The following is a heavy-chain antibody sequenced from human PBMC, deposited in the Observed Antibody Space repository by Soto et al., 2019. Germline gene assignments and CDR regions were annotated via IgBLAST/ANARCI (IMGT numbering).Heavy chain of an antibody. V-gene: IGHV1-24*01. J-gene: IGHJ4*02. CDR3: ATAAHLYSYGFY. CDR2: FDPEDGET. CDR1: GYTLTELS. Sequence: ASVKVSCKVSGYTLTELSMHWVRQAPGKGLEWMGGFDPEDGETIYAQKFQGRVTMTEDTSTDTAYMELSSLRSEDTAVYYCATAAHLYSYGFYWSQGTLVTVSS. D-gene: IGHD5-18*01.